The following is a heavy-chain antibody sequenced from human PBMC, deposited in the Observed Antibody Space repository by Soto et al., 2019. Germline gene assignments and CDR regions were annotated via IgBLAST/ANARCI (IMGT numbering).Heavy chain of an antibody. V-gene: IGHV3-30*09. CDR2: ISYEGSNK. CDR3: ARERNTGYDYSYYYGMDV. Sequence: LRLSCAASGFTFSPHAMHWVRQGPGKGLEWVAVISYEGSNKYYADSVKGRFAISRDNSKNTLYLQMNSLRAEDTAVYYCARERNTGYDYSYYYGMDVWGQGTTVTVSS. J-gene: IGHJ6*02. D-gene: IGHD5-18*01. CDR1: GFTFSPHA.